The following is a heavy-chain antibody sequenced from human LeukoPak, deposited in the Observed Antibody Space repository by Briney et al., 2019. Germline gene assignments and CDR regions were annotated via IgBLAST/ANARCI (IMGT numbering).Heavy chain of an antibody. Sequence: ASVKVSCKASGYTFTGYYMHWVRQAPGQGLEWMGWINPNSGGTNYAQKFQGWVTMTRDTSISTAYMELSRLRSDDTAVYYCARGKLITMIAALPPDYWGQGTLVTVSS. CDR3: ARGKLITMIAALPPDY. D-gene: IGHD3-22*01. CDR1: GYTFTGYY. J-gene: IGHJ4*02. V-gene: IGHV1-2*04. CDR2: INPNSGGT.